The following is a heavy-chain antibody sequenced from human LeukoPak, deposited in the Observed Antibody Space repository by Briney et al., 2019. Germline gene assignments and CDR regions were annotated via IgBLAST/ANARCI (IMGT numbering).Heavy chain of an antibody. CDR3: ARDPSYRYTGSLSYYYTMDV. V-gene: IGHV3-30-3*01. Sequence: GGSLRLSCAASGFTFSSYAMHWVRQAPGKGLEWVAVISYDGSNKYYADSVKGRFTISRDNSKNTLYLQMNSLRPEDTAVYFCARDPSYRYTGSLSYYYTMDVWGQGTTVTVSS. J-gene: IGHJ6*02. CDR1: GFTFSSYA. D-gene: IGHD3-16*02. CDR2: ISYDGSNK.